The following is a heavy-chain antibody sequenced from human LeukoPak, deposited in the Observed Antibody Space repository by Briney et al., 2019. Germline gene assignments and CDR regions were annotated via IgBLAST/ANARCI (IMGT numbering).Heavy chain of an antibody. Sequence: GGSLRLSCAASGFTVSSTYLTWVRQAPGKGLEWLSVIYSGGYTYYADSVKGRFFISRDISENMVYLQMNSLSVEDTAVYFCARGRPAHHFDPWGPGTLVTVS. D-gene: IGHD6-6*01. CDR2: IYSGGYT. CDR1: GFTVSSTY. V-gene: IGHV3-66*01. CDR3: ARGRPAHHFDP. J-gene: IGHJ5*02.